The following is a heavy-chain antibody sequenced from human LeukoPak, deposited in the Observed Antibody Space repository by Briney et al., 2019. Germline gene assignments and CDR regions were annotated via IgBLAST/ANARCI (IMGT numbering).Heavy chain of an antibody. CDR1: GFTFSSYA. J-gene: IGHJ5*02. CDR3: VKDLGLMDTAMVLFGT. CDR2: ISSNGGST. D-gene: IGHD5-18*01. Sequence: GGSLRLPCSASGFTFSSYAMHWVRQAPGKGLEYVSAISSNGGSTYYADSVKGRFTISRDNSKNTLYLQMSSLRAEDTAVYYCVKDLGLMDTAMVLFGTWGQGTLVTVSS. V-gene: IGHV3-64D*06.